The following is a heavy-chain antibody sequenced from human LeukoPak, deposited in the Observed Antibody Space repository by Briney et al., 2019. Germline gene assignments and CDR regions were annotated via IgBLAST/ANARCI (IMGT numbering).Heavy chain of an antibody. V-gene: IGHV6-1*01. J-gene: IGHJ6*03. Sequence: SQTLSLTCAISGDSVARKGAAWNWIRQSPSRGLEWLGRTSYSSKWYNDYAVSVKSRITINADTSKNQFSLQLNSVTPEDTAVYYCARSQGDMDVWGKGTSVTVS. CDR3: ARSQGDMDV. CDR2: TSYSSKWYN. CDR1: GDSVARKGAA. D-gene: IGHD1-26*01.